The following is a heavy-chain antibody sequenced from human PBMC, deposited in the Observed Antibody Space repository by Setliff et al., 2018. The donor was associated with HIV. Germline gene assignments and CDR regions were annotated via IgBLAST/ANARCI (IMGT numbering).Heavy chain of an antibody. CDR1: GYTLTELS. CDR3: ATFDPFYYDSSGYPRAFDI. D-gene: IGHD3-22*01. CDR2: FDPEDGET. Sequence: ASVKVSCKVSGYTLTELSRHWVRQAPGKGLEWMGGFDPEDGETIYAQKFQGRVTMTEDTSTDTAYMELSSLRSEGTAVYYCATFDPFYYDSSGYPRAFDIWGQGTRVTVS. J-gene: IGHJ3*02. V-gene: IGHV1-24*01.